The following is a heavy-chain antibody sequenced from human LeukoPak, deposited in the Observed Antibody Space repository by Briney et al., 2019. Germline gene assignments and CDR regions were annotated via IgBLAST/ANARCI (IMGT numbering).Heavy chain of an antibody. D-gene: IGHD1-1*01. CDR2: ISGSGGST. V-gene: IGHV3-23*01. CDR3: AKQRGPYYYYGMDV. CDR1: GGSFSGYY. Sequence: ETLSLTCAVYGGSFSGYYWSWIRQPPGKGLEWVSGISGSGGSTYYADSVKGRFTISRDNSKNTLYLQMNSLRAEDTAVYYCAKQRGPYYYYGMDVWGQGTTVTVSS. J-gene: IGHJ6*02.